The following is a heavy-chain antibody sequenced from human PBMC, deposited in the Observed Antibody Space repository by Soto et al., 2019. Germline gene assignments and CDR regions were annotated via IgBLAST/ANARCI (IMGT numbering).Heavy chain of an antibody. CDR2: IYYSGST. D-gene: IGHD6-6*01. CDR1: CYSIASGYY. Sequence: SETLSLTCAVSCYSIASGYYWSWIRQPPGKGLEWIGYIYYSGSTNYNPSLKSRVTISVDTSKNQFSLKLSSVTAADTAVYYCARERWSQQLVFDYWGQGTLVTVSS. V-gene: IGHV4-59*01. CDR3: ARERWSQQLVFDY. J-gene: IGHJ4*02.